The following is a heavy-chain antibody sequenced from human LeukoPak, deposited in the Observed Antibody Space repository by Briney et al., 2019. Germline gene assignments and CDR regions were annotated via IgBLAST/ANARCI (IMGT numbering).Heavy chain of an antibody. CDR3: ARGTYYDFWSGSIAGYYFDY. J-gene: IGHJ4*02. V-gene: IGHV1-8*01. CDR1: GYTFNSYE. CDR2: MNPDSGDT. D-gene: IGHD3-3*01. Sequence: ASVKVSCKASGYTFNSYEINWVRQATGQRPEWMGWMNPDSGDTGYAQKFQGRVTMTRDTSISTAYMELSRLRSDDTAVYYCARGTYYDFWSGSIAGYYFDYWGQGTLVTVSS.